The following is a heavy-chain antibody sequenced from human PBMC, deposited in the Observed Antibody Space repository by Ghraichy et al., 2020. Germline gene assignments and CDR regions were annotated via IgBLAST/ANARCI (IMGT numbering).Heavy chain of an antibody. J-gene: IGHJ4*02. CDR3: ARGGWLRLGELSLPHYFDY. D-gene: IGHD3-16*02. CDR2: IKQDGSEK. V-gene: IGHV3-7*01. Sequence: GGSLRLSCAASGFTFSSYWMSWVRQAPGKGLEWVANIKQDGSEKYYVDSVKGRFTISRDNAKNSLYLQMNSLRAEDTAVYYCARGGWLRLGELSLPHYFDYWGQGTLVTVSS. CDR1: GFTFSSYW.